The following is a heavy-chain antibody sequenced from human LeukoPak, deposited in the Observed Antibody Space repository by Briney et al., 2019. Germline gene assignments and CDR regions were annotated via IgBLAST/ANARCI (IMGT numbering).Heavy chain of an antibody. D-gene: IGHD3-22*01. J-gene: IGHJ4*02. V-gene: IGHV1-69*04. CDR1: GGTFSSYT. Sequence: SVKVSCKASGGTFSSYTISWVRQAPGQGLEWMGRIIPILGIANYAQKFQGRVTITADKSTSTAYMELSGLRSEDTAVYYCARDPPNYYDSSGYPDNFDYWGQGTLVTVSS. CDR3: ARDPPNYYDSSGYPDNFDY. CDR2: IIPILGIA.